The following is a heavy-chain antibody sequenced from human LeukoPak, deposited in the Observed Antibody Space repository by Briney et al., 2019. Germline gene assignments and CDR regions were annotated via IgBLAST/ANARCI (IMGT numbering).Heavy chain of an antibody. J-gene: IGHJ4*02. V-gene: IGHV3-53*01. Sequence: GGSLRLSCAASGFTVSSNYMSWVRQAPGKGLEWVSVIYSGGSTYYADSVKGRFTISRDNSKNTLYLQMNSLRAEDTAVYYCARTYSGYYEYYFDYWGQGTLVTVSS. CDR2: IYSGGST. CDR1: GFTVSSNY. CDR3: ARTYSGYYEYYFDY. D-gene: IGHD3-22*01.